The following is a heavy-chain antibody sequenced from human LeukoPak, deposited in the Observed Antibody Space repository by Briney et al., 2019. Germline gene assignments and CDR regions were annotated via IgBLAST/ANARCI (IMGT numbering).Heavy chain of an antibody. CDR1: GYTFTSYD. CDR3: ARGYSERVIAAAGTSDY. D-gene: IGHD6-13*01. J-gene: IGHJ4*02. Sequence: ASVKVSCKASGYTFTSYDINWVRQATGQGLEWMGWMNPNSGNTGYAQKFQGRVTMTRNTSISTAYMELSSLRSEDTAAYYCARGYSERVIAAAGTSDYWGQGTLVTVSS. CDR2: MNPNSGNT. V-gene: IGHV1-8*01.